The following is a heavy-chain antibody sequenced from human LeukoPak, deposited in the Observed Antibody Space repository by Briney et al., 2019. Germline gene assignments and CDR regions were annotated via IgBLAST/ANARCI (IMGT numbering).Heavy chain of an antibody. J-gene: IGHJ4*02. CDR3: ARGIAAAGLTFDY. CDR1: GFTVSSNY. V-gene: IGHV3-53*01. Sequence: GGSLRLSCAASGFTVSSNYMSWVRTAPGTGLEWVSVIYSGGSTYYADSVKGRFTISRDNSKNTLYLQMNSLRAEDTAVYYCARGIAAAGLTFDYWGQGTLVTVSS. CDR2: IYSGGST. D-gene: IGHD6-13*01.